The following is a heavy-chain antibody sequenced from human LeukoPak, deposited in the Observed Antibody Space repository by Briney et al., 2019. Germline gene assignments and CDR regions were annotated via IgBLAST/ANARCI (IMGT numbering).Heavy chain of an antibody. CDR3: ARAMWGQQLVPDYYYYYYGMDV. D-gene: IGHD6-13*01. Sequence: GGSLRLSCAASGFTFSSYGMHWVRQAPGKGLEWVAVIWYDGSNKYYADSVKGRFTIPRDNSKNTLYLQMNSLRAEDTAVYYCARAMWGQQLVPDYYYYYYGMDVWGQGTTVTVSS. CDR1: GFTFSSYG. V-gene: IGHV3-33*01. CDR2: IWYDGSNK. J-gene: IGHJ6*02.